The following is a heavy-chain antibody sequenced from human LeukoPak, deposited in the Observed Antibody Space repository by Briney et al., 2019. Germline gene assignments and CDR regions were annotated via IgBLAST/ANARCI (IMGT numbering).Heavy chain of an antibody. V-gene: IGHV6-1*01. CDR3: ARVKTGRPPRYYFGMDV. J-gene: IGHJ6*02. D-gene: IGHD3-16*02. CDR2: TYYRYKWFN. CDR1: GDSVTSNTAA. Sequence: PSETPSLTCAIFGDSVTSNTAAWNWIRQSPSRGLEWLGRTYYRYKWFNEYSKSVKSRATITADTSKNHISLDLNSATPEDTAVYYCARVKTGRPPRYYFGMDVWGQGTTVVV.